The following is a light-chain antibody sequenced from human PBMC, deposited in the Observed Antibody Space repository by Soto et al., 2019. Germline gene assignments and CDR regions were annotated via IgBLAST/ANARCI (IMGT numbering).Light chain of an antibody. Sequence: EIVMTQSPATLSVSPGERASLSCGASQSVRSSLAWYQQKPGQAPRLLIHGASIRAPGIPARFSGRGSGTEFTLTISSLHSEDFAVYYCQQYDNWPQTFGQGTKV. CDR2: GAS. V-gene: IGKV3-15*01. CDR1: QSVRSS. J-gene: IGKJ1*01. CDR3: QQYDNWPQT.